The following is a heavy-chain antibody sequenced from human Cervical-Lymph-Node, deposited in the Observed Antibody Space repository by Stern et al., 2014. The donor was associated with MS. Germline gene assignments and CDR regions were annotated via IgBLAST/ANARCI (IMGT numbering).Heavy chain of an antibody. Sequence: QDQLVQSGGGVVQPGGSLRLSCATSGFAFASYDLHWVRQAPGKGLEGVAFISNDGSNKYYADSLKDRFIVSRDYSKKTLNLQINSLRREDTAVYYCALPGHFYTNAPDYWGQGTLVTVSS. CDR3: ALPGHFYTNAPDY. CDR2: ISNDGSNK. CDR1: GFAFASYD. V-gene: IGHV3-30*03. J-gene: IGHJ4*02. D-gene: IGHD2-8*01.